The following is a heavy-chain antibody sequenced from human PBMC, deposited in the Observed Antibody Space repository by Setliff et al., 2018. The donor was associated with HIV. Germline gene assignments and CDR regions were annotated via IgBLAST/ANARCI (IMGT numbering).Heavy chain of an antibody. CDR2: IKSKTDGGTT. J-gene: IGHJ6*02. D-gene: IGHD2-2*01. CDR1: GFTFSNAW. CDR3: TTDGIVVVPAAMPGDYYYGMDV. V-gene: IGHV3-15*01. Sequence: GASLRLSCAASGFTFSNAWTSWVRQAPGKGLEWVGRIKSKTDGGTTDYAAPVKGRFTISRDDSKNTLYLQMKSLKTEDTAVYYCTTDGIVVVPAAMPGDYYYGMDVWGQGTTVTVSS.